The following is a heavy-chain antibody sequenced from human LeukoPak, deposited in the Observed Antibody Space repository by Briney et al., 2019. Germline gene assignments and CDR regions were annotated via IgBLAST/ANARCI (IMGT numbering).Heavy chain of an antibody. V-gene: IGHV3-66*01. CDR1: GFTVSSNY. CDR3: ARGIGSQLRSGWFDP. Sequence: GGSLRLSCAASGFTVSSNYMSWVRQAPGKGREWVSVIYSGGNTYYADSVEGRFTISRDNSKNTLYLQMNSLRAEDTAVYYCARGIGSQLRSGWFDPWGQGTLVTVSS. CDR2: IYSGGNT. J-gene: IGHJ5*02. D-gene: IGHD3-3*01.